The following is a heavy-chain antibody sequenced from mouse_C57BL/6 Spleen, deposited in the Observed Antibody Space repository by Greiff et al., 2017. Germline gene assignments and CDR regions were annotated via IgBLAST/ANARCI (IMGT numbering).Heavy chain of an antibody. V-gene: IGHV5-4*03. D-gene: IGHD1-1*01. Sequence: DVKLVESGGGLVKPGGSLKLSCAASGFTFSSYAMSWVRQTPEKRLEWVATISDGGSYTYYPDNVKGRFTISRDNAKNNLYLQMSHLKSEDTAMYYCARAGLLLRSYFDYWGQGTTLTVSS. CDR1: GFTFSSYA. J-gene: IGHJ2*01. CDR3: ARAGLLLRSYFDY. CDR2: ISDGGSYT.